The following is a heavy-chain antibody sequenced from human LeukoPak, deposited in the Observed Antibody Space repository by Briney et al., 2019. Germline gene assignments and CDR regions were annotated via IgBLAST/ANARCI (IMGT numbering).Heavy chain of an antibody. CDR2: INTNTGNP. D-gene: IGHD3-10*01. CDR1: GYTFTSYA. CDR3: ARAYLGRRFGENVRNWFDP. V-gene: IGHV7-4-1*02. Sequence: ASVKVSCKASGYTFTSYAMNWVRQAPGQGLEWMGWINTNTGNPTYAQGFTGRFVFSLDTSVSTAYLQISSLKAEDTAVYYCARAYLGRRFGENVRNWFDPWGQGTLVTVSS. J-gene: IGHJ5*02.